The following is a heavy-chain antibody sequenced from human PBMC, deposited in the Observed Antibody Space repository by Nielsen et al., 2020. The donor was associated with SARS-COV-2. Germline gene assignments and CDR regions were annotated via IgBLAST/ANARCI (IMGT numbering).Heavy chain of an antibody. D-gene: IGHD3-22*01. V-gene: IGHV3-74*01. J-gene: IGHJ4*02. CDR1: GFTFSSFG. CDR2: INNDGSRT. Sequence: GESLKISCAAPGFTFSSFGMNWVRQTPGKGLAWVAHINNDGSRTTYADSVKGRFTISRDDAENTLYLQMNSLRADDTAMYYCVRVRDDGYYYDTGPFDYWGQGTLVTVSS. CDR3: VRVRDDGYYYDTGPFDY.